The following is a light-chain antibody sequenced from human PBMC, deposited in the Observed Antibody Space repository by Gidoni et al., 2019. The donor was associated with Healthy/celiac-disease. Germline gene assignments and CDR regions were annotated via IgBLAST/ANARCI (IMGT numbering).Light chain of an antibody. CDR2: GSA. CDR1: QSVSSSY. J-gene: IGKJ1*01. V-gene: IGKV3D-7*01. Sequence: EIVMTQSPATLSLSPGERATRSCRASQSVSSSYLSWYQQKPGQAPRLLIYGSATRATGIPARFSGSGSGTDFTLTISSLEEEDFAVYYCQQDYNLTPKTFGQGTKVEIK. CDR3: QQDYNLTPKT.